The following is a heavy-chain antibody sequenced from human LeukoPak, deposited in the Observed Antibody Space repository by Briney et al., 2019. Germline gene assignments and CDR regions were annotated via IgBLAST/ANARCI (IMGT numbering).Heavy chain of an antibody. Sequence: SVKVSCKASGGTFSSYAISWVRQAPGQGLEWMGGIIPIFGTANYAQKFQGRVTITADGSTSTAYMELSSLRSEDTAVYYCARAGLNYYDSSGYYYEYFQHWGQGTLVTVSS. CDR3: ARAGLNYYDSSGYYYEYFQH. CDR2: IIPIFGTA. D-gene: IGHD3-22*01. V-gene: IGHV1-69*01. CDR1: GGTFSSYA. J-gene: IGHJ1*01.